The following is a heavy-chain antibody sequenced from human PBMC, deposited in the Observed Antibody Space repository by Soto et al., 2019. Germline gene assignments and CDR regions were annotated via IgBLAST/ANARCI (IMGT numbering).Heavy chain of an antibody. D-gene: IGHD2-2*01. Sequence: QVQLVQSGAEVTKPGSSVKVSCKASGGTFSRYSITWVRQAPGHGLEWIGRIIPIFGIASYAQKFQGRVTITADESTSXAXMXXSSLRSDDTAVYYCAREDRDRETGLVPAAIDGMDVWGQGTTVTVSS. J-gene: IGHJ6*02. CDR1: GGTFSRYS. CDR2: IIPIFGIA. CDR3: AREDRDRETGLVPAAIDGMDV. V-gene: IGHV1-69*08.